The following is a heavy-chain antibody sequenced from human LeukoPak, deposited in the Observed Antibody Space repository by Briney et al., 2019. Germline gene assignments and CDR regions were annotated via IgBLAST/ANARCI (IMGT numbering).Heavy chain of an antibody. CDR2: IYYSGST. CDR3: ARDGYSSSNFDY. Sequence: PSETLSLTCTVSGGSISSYYWSWIRQPPGKGLEWIGYIYYSGSTNYNPSLKSRVTISVDTSKNQFSLKLSSVTAADTAVYYCARDGYSSSNFDYWAREPWSPSPQ. CDR1: GGSISSYY. V-gene: IGHV4-59*12. D-gene: IGHD6-6*01. J-gene: IGHJ4*02.